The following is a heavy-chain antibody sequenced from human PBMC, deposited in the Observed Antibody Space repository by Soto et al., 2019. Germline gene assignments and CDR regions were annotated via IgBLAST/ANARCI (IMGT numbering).Heavy chain of an antibody. CDR3: ARARLRYFDSPDSNWFDP. V-gene: IGHV1-69*02. Sequence: KVSCKASGGTFSSYTISWVRQAPGQGLEWMGRIIPILGIANYAQKFQGRVTTTADKSTSTAYMELSSLRSEDTAVYYCARARLRYFDSPDSNWFDPWGQGTLVNVSS. D-gene: IGHD3-9*01. CDR2: IIPILGIA. CDR1: GGTFSSYT. J-gene: IGHJ5*02.